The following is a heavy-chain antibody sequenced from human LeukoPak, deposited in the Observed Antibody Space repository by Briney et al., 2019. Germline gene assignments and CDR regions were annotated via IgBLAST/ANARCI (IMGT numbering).Heavy chain of an antibody. CDR2: ISSSSTYI. CDR3: ARGSYGGNHFDY. V-gene: IGHV3-21*01. D-gene: IGHD4-23*01. J-gene: IGHJ4*02. Sequence: PGGSLRLSCAASGFTFSSYAMSWVRQAPGKGLEWVSSISSSSTYIYYADSVKGRFTISRDNAKNSLYLQMNSLRAEDTAVYYCARGSYGGNHFDYWGQGTLVTVSS. CDR1: GFTFSSYA.